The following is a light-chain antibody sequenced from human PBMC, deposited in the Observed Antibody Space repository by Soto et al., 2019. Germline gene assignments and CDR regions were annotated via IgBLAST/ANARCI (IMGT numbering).Light chain of an antibody. CDR3: HQYGSLPLT. CDR2: GTS. CDR1: QTISTMN. V-gene: IGKV3-20*01. J-gene: IGKJ4*01. Sequence: ELVLTQSPGTLSLSPGERATLSCRASQTISTMNLAWYQQKPGQAPRLLIYGTSNMATGIPDRFRGSGSGTDFTLTISRLEPEDFVVYYCHQYGSLPLTFGGGAKVEIK.